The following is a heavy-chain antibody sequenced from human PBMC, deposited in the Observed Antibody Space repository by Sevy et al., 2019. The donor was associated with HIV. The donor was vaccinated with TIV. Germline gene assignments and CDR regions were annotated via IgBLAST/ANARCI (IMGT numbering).Heavy chain of an antibody. V-gene: IGHV3-66*01. D-gene: IGHD3-22*01. Sequence: GGSLRLSCAASGFTVSSNYMSWVRQAPGKGLEWVSLIYSGGSTYYADSVKGRFTISRDNSKNTLYLQMNSLRAEDTAVYYCARGWGDRSGYYPLDYWGQGTLVTVSS. CDR1: GFTVSSNY. CDR2: IYSGGST. CDR3: ARGWGDRSGYYPLDY. J-gene: IGHJ4*02.